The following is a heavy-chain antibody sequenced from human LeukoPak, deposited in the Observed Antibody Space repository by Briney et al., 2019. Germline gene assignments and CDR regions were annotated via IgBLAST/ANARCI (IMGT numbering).Heavy chain of an antibody. CDR1: GFTFSSYS. Sequence: GGSLRLSCAASGFTFSSYSMNWVRQAPGKGLEWVAHIKQDGSQEYYVDSVKGRFTISRDSAKNSLYLQMNSLRAEDTAVYYCARGVPYDSWSGPHYSDYWGQGTLVTVSS. CDR2: IKQDGSQE. J-gene: IGHJ4*02. CDR3: ARGVPYDSWSGPHYSDY. V-gene: IGHV3-7*01. D-gene: IGHD3-3*01.